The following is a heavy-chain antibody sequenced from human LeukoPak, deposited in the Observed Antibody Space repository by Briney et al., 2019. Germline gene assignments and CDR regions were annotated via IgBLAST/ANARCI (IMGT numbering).Heavy chain of an antibody. CDR2: IYTSGST. J-gene: IGHJ3*02. CDR1: GGSISSYY. V-gene: IGHV4-4*07. CDR3: ATPIPDCSGGSCYLTDAFDI. D-gene: IGHD2-15*01. Sequence: SETLSLTCTVSGGSISSYYWSWIRQPAGKGLEWIGRIYTSGSTNYNPSLKSRVTMSVDTSKNQFSLKLSSVHAANTAVYYCATPIPDCSGGSCYLTDAFDIWGQGTMVTVSS.